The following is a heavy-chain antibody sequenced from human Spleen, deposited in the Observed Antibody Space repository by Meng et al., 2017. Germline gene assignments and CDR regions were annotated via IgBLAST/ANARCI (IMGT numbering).Heavy chain of an antibody. CDR1: DGSFSGYY. J-gene: IGHJ4*02. D-gene: IGHD3-10*01. CDR3: ARVITMVRGRLDY. CDR2: INHSGST. Sequence: QVQVPQWGAGLLKPSETRFLTCAVYDGSFSGYYWSWIRQPAGKGLEWIGEINHSGSTNYNPSLKSRVTISVDTSKNQFSLKLSSVTAADTAVYYCARVITMVRGRLDYWGQGTLVTVSS. V-gene: IGHV4-34*01.